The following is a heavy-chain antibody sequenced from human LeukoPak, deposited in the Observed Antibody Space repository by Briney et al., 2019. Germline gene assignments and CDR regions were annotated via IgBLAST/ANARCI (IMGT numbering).Heavy chain of an antibody. Sequence: GESLKISCKGSGYSFTSYWIGWVRQMPGKGLEWMGIIYPGDSDTRYSPSFQGQVTILADKSISTAYLQWSSLKASDTAMYYCARHGGVQGDFCSAYYYYYMDVRGKGTTVTVSS. CDR3: ARHGGVQGDFCSAYYYYYMDV. J-gene: IGHJ6*03. D-gene: IGHD3-3*01. CDR2: IYPGDSDT. V-gene: IGHV5-51*01. CDR1: GYSFTSYW.